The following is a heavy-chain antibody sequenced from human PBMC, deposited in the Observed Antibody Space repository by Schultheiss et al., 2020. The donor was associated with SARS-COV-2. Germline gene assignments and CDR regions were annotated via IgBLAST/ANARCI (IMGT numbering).Heavy chain of an antibody. CDR3: ARGGGQEYDSSGYYRYFDF. V-gene: IGHV3-23*01. D-gene: IGHD3-22*01. J-gene: IGHJ4*02. Sequence: GGSLRLSCAASGFTVSSYDMHWVRQATGKGLEWVSAISGSGGSTYYADSVKGRFTISRDNSKNTLYLQMNSLRAEDTAVYYCARGGGQEYDSSGYYRYFDFWGQGTLVTVSS. CDR2: ISGSGGST. CDR1: GFTVSSYD.